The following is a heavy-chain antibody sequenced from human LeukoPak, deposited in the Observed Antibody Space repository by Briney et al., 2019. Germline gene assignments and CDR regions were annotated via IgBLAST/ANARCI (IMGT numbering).Heavy chain of an antibody. D-gene: IGHD1-26*01. CDR1: GYTFTGHY. Sequence: ASVKVSCKASGYTFTGHYMHWVRQAPGQGIEWMGWLNPNSGDTNYAQKLQGRVTMTRDTSISTAYMEVSRLTSDDTAVYYCARGSLLLGPTKPFDYGGQGTLVTVSS. CDR3: ARGSLLLGPTKPFDY. J-gene: IGHJ4*02. CDR2: LNPNSGDT. V-gene: IGHV1-2*02.